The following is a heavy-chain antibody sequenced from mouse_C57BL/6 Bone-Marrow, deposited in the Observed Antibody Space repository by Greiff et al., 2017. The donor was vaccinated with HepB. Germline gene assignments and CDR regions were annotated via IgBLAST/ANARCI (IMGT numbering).Heavy chain of an antibody. D-gene: IGHD1-1*01. CDR2: IYPSDSET. Sequence: VQLQQPGAELVRPGSSVKLSCKASGYTFTSYWMDWVKQRPGQGLEWIGNIYPSDSETHYNQKFKDKATLTVDKSSSTSYMQLSSLTSEDSAVYYCARGPVITTVPRLGFAYWGQGTLVTVSA. CDR1: GYTFTSYW. J-gene: IGHJ3*01. V-gene: IGHV1-61*01. CDR3: ARGPVITTVPRLGFAY.